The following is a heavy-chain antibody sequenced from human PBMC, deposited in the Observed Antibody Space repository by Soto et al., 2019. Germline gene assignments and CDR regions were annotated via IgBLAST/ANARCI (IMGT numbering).Heavy chain of an antibody. CDR1: GFSFSAYW. CDR3: AKREGNTFGLFH. V-gene: IGHV3-74*01. Sequence: EVQLVESGGGLVQPGGSLRLSCAASGFSFSAYWIHWVRQAPEKGLEWVSRIKTDGSSTDYADSVKGRFTISRDNVKNILYLQMDRLRVEDTAVYYCAKREGNTFGLFHWGQGTLVTVSS. CDR2: IKTDGSST. J-gene: IGHJ4*02. D-gene: IGHD5-18*01.